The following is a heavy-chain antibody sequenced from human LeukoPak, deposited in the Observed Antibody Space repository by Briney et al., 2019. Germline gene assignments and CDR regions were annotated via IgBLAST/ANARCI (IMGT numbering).Heavy chain of an antibody. CDR3: ARDKWELLHY. Sequence: VSSVKVSCKASGYTFTGYYMHWVRQAPGQGLEWMGWINPNSGGTNYAQKFQGRVTMTRDTSISTAYMELSRLRSDDTAVYYCARDKWELLHYWGQGTLVTVSS. J-gene: IGHJ4*02. D-gene: IGHD1-26*01. CDR1: GYTFTGYY. CDR2: INPNSGGT. V-gene: IGHV1-2*02.